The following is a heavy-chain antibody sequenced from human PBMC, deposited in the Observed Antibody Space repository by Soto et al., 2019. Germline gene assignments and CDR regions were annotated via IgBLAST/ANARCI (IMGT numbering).Heavy chain of an antibody. CDR3: ARSRGGYFDY. Sequence: QVQLQESGPGLVKPSETLSLTCTVSGDSISSYYWSWIRQPPGKGLEWIGYFYYSGSTNYNPSLTSRVTISVDTSKNQFSLKLSSVTAADTAVYYCARSRGGYFDYWGQGTLVTVSS. D-gene: IGHD3-10*01. CDR1: GDSISSYY. CDR2: FYYSGST. J-gene: IGHJ4*02. V-gene: IGHV4-59*01.